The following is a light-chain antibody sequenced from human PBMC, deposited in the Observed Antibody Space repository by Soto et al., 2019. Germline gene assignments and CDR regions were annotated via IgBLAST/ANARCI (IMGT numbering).Light chain of an antibody. Sequence: QSALTQPASVSGSPGQSITISCTGTSSDVAAYNYVSWYQQHPGTAPKLMIYDVSNRPSGVSDRFSGSKSGNTASLTISGPQGEDEADYYCSSYTSSSTYVFGTGTKLTVL. CDR3: SSYTSSSTYV. J-gene: IGLJ1*01. CDR1: SSDVAAYNY. V-gene: IGLV2-14*01. CDR2: DVS.